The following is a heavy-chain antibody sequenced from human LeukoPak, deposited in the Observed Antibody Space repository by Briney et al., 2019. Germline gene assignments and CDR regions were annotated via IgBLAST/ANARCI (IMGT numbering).Heavy chain of an antibody. CDR3: ARDRTTPGYSSGWYDY. CDR2: INPSGGST. J-gene: IGHJ4*02. V-gene: IGHV1-46*01. CDR1: GYTFTSYY. Sequence: ASVKVSCKASGYTFTSYYMHWVRQAPGQGLEWTGIINPSGGSTSYAQKFQGRVTMTRDTSTSTVYMELSSLRSEDTAVYYCARDRTTPGYSSGWYDYWGQGTLVTVSS. D-gene: IGHD6-19*01.